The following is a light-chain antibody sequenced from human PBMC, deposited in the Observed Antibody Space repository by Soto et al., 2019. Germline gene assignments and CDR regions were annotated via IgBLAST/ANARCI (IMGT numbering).Light chain of an antibody. CDR2: EVS. V-gene: IGLV2-14*01. CDR1: SSDVGGYNY. Sequence: QSVLTQPASVSGFPGQSITISCTGTSSDVGGYNYVSWYQQHPGKAPKLMIYEVSNRPSGVSNGFSGSKSGNTASLTISGLQAEDEADYYCSSYTSSSTLVFGGGTQLTV. J-gene: IGLJ2*01. CDR3: SSYTSSSTLV.